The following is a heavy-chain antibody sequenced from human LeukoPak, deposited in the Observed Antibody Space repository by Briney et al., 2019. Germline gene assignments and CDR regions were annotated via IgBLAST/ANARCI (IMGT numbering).Heavy chain of an antibody. V-gene: IGHV3-48*03. CDR2: ISSSGSTI. D-gene: IGHD3-22*01. CDR3: ARDGYYYDSSGCRDY. Sequence: GGSLRVSCADPGFTFSRYEMKWVRQAPGKGLEWVSYISSSGSTIYYADSVKGRFTISRDNDKNSLYLQMNSLRAEDTAVYYCARDGYYYDSSGCRDYWGQGTLVTVSS. J-gene: IGHJ4*02. CDR1: GFTFSRYE.